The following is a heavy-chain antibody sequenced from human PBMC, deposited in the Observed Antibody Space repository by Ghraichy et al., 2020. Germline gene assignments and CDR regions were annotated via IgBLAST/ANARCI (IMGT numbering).Heavy chain of an antibody. J-gene: IGHJ3*02. Sequence: SVKVSCKASGFTFTSSAVQWVRQARGQRLEWIGWIVVGSGNTNYAQKFQERVTITRDMSTSTAYMELSSLRSEDTAVYYCAAAGDCSGGSCYSTNDAFDIWGQGTMVTVSS. V-gene: IGHV1-58*01. D-gene: IGHD2-15*01. CDR2: IVVGSGNT. CDR1: GFTFTSSA. CDR3: AAAGDCSGGSCYSTNDAFDI.